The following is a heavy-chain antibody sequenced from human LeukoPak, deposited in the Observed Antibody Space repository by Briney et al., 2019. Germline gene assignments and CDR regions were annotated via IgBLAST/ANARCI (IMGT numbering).Heavy chain of an antibody. CDR3: ARDRLHYYGSGRRAFDI. J-gene: IGHJ3*02. V-gene: IGHV3-13*01. CDR1: GFTFSNYD. CDR2: IGTGGDT. Sequence: GGSLRLSCAASGFTFSNYDMHWVRQGTGKGLEWVSGIGTGGDTYYSDSVKGRFTISRENAKNSLYLQMNSLRAEDTAVYYCARDRLHYYGSGRRAFDIWGQGTMVTVSS. D-gene: IGHD3-10*01.